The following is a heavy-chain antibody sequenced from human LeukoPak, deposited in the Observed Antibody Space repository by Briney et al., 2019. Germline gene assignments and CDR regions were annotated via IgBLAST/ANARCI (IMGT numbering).Heavy chain of an antibody. Sequence: GGSLRLSCAASGFTFSSYGMHWFRQAPGKGLEWVAVIWYDGSNKYYADSVKGRFTISRDNSKNTLYLQMNSLRAEDTAVYYCAKDNGAAAGYYYMDVWGKGTTVTVSS. J-gene: IGHJ6*03. CDR2: IWYDGSNK. V-gene: IGHV3-33*06. D-gene: IGHD6-13*01. CDR3: AKDNGAAAGYYYMDV. CDR1: GFTFSSYG.